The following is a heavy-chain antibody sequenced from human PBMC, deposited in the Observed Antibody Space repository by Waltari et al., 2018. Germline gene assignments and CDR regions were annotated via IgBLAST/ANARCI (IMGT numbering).Heavy chain of an antibody. CDR3: ARGDYYMDV. Sequence: QVQLVQSGAEVKKPGSSVQVSCKASGGTFSRYAISWVRQAPGQGLEWMGGIIPILGIANYAQKFQGRVTITADESTSTAYMELSSLSSEDTDVYYCARGDYYMDVWGKGTTVTVSS. CDR1: GGTFSRYA. J-gene: IGHJ6*03. CDR2: IIPILGIA. V-gene: IGHV1-69*04.